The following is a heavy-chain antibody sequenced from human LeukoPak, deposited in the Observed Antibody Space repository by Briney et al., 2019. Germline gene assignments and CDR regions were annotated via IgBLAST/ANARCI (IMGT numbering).Heavy chain of an antibody. CDR3: ARHSSGWYLGY. V-gene: IGHV4-59*01. D-gene: IGHD6-19*01. Sequence: PSETLSLTCTVSGGSISSYYWSWIRQPPGKGLEWIGYIYYSGSTNYNPSLTSRVTISVDTSKNQFSPKLSSVTAADTAVYYCARHSSGWYLGYWGQGTLVTVSS. CDR1: GGSISSYY. J-gene: IGHJ4*02. CDR2: IYYSGST.